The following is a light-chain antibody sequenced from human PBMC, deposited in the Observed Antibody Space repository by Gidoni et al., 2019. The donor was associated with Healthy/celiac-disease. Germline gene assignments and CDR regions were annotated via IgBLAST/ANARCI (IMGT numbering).Light chain of an antibody. CDR3: QQYGSSSLT. V-gene: IGKV3-20*01. J-gene: IGKJ1*01. CDR2: GAS. CDR1: QCVSSSY. Sequence: EIVLTQSPGTLSLSPGERATLSCKASQCVSSSYLAWYQQNPGQAPRLLIYGASSRATGIPDRFSGSGSGTDFTLTISRLEPEDFAVYYCQQYGSSSLTFGQGTKVEIK.